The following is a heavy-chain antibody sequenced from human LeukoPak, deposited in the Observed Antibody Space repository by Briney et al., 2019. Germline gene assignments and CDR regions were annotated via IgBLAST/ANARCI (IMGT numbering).Heavy chain of an antibody. V-gene: IGHV3-30-3*01. Sequence: PGRSLRLSCAASGFTFSSYAMHWVRQAPGKGLEWVAVISYDGSNKYYADSVMGRFTISRDDSTNTMSLQMNSLRVDDTAVYYCVRDLVAGRQWGQGTLVTVSS. CDR1: GFTFSSYA. CDR2: ISYDGSNK. J-gene: IGHJ1*01. D-gene: IGHD6-19*01. CDR3: VRDLVAGRQ.